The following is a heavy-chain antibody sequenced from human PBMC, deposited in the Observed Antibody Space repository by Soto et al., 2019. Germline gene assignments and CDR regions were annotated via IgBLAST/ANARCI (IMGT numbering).Heavy chain of an antibody. V-gene: IGHV3-15*07. CDR1: GFPFSHAW. D-gene: IGHD5-12*01. J-gene: IGHJ4*02. CDR2: IKSKAEGGAT. Sequence: EVQLVESGGGLVKPGGSLRLSCATSGFPFSHAWMNWVRQVPGRGLEWVGLIKSKAEGGATDYAAPAKGRFTISRDDSKSPVFVPMDSLKTEDTAVYYCATETTYSGYDPQPTWGQGALVTVAS. CDR3: ATETTYSGYDPQPT.